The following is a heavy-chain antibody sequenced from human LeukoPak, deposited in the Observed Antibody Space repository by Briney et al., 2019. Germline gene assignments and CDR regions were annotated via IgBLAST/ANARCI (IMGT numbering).Heavy chain of an antibody. D-gene: IGHD6-13*01. Sequence: GGSLTLSCAASGFTFSSYSMIGVPQAPGEGLEGISYITGSSNNIYYADSVKGRFTISRDNAKNSLYLQMNSLRAEDTAVYYCARDNAHRRLEAAGLGYWGQGTLVTVSS. CDR1: GFTFSSYS. CDR3: ARDNAHRRLEAAGLGY. J-gene: IGHJ4*02. CDR2: ITGSSNNI. V-gene: IGHV3-48*01.